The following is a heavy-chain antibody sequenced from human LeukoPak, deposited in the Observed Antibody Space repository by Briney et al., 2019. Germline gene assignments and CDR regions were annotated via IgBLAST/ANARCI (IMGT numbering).Heavy chain of an antibody. CDR2: INTYNGNT. V-gene: IGHV1-18*01. Sequence: GASVKISCKASGYTFTTYGVTWVRQAPGQGLEWMGWINTYNGNTNYAQKLQGRVTMTTDTSTSTVYMELRSLRSDDTAVYYCARAQIITIFGVVRFHAFDIWGQGTMVTVSS. D-gene: IGHD3-3*01. J-gene: IGHJ3*02. CDR1: GYTFTTYG. CDR3: ARAQIITIFGVVRFHAFDI.